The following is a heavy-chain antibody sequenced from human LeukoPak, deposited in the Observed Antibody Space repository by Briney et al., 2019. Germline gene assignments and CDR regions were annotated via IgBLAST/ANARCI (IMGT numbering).Heavy chain of an antibody. CDR2: IYASGGT. CDR3: VVSPNQDSFDY. V-gene: IGHV4-4*09. Sequence: SETLSLTCSVSGVSINSHYLNWIRQPPGKGLDWIGYIYASGGTNCNPSLRSRVTMSVDTSKSQFSLRLSSVTAADTAVYYCVVSPNQDSFDYWGQGPLVTVSS. CDR1: GVSINSHY. J-gene: IGHJ4*02.